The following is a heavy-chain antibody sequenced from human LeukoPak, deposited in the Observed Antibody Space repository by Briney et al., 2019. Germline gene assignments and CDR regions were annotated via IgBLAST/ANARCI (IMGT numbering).Heavy chain of an antibody. J-gene: IGHJ4*02. D-gene: IGHD3-10*01. CDR2: IVPIFGTA. CDR1: GGTFSSYA. V-gene: IGHV1-69*13. Sequence: GASVKVSCKASGGTFSSYAISWVRQAPGQGLEWMGGIVPIFGTANYAQKFQGRVTITADESTSTAYMELSSLRSEDTAVYYCAGFGELSSPDYWGQGTLVTVSS. CDR3: AGFGELSSPDY.